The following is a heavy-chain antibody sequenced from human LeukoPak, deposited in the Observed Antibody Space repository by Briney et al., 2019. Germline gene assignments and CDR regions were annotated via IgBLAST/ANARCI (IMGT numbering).Heavy chain of an antibody. D-gene: IGHD3-16*01. J-gene: IGHJ4*02. CDR2: IWYDGSNK. CDR1: GFTFSIYG. V-gene: IGHV3-33*01. Sequence: GGSLRLSCAASGFTFSIYGMHWVRQAPGKGLEWVVVIWYDGSNKYYADSVKGRFTISRDNSKNTLFLQMSSLRAEDTAVYYCARASGSGGFNTVDYWGQGTLVTVSS. CDR3: ARASGSGGFNTVDY.